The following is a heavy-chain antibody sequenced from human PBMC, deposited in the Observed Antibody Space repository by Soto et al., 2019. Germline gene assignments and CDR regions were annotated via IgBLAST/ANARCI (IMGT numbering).Heavy chain of an antibody. CDR1: GYTFTSYG. CDR2: ISAYNGNT. Sequence: ASVKVSCKASGYTFTSYGISWVRQDPGQGLEWMGWISAYNGNTNYAQKLQGRVTMTTDTSTSTAYMELRSLRSDDTAVYYCATPAPYSSSWYGGFQHWGQGTLVTVSS. J-gene: IGHJ1*01. D-gene: IGHD6-13*01. V-gene: IGHV1-18*01. CDR3: ATPAPYSSSWYGGFQH.